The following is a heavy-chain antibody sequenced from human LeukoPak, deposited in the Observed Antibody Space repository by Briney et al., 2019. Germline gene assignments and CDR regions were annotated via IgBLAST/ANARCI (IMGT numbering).Heavy chain of an antibody. Sequence: ASVKVSFKASGYTFTGYYMHWVRQAPGQGLEWMGWINPNSGGTNYAQKFQGRVTMTRDTSISTAYMELSRPRSDDTAVYYCARDSLSYSSSWYYYYYGMDVWGQGTTVTVSS. CDR2: INPNSGGT. CDR3: ARDSLSYSSSWYYYYYGMDV. CDR1: GYTFTGYY. V-gene: IGHV1-2*02. D-gene: IGHD6-13*01. J-gene: IGHJ6*02.